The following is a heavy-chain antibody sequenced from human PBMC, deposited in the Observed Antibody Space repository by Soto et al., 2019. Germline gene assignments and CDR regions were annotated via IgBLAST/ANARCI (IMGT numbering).Heavy chain of an antibody. CDR2: IIPIFGTA. D-gene: IGHD5-18*01. CDR3: APQGLPNYYYYGMDA. CDR1: GGTFSSYA. Sequence: QVQLVQSGAEVKKPGSSVKVSCKASGGTFSSYAISWVRQAPGQGLAWMGGIIPIFGTANYAQKFQGRVTITADEATSTAYMELSSLRSEDTAVYYCAPQGLPNYYYYGMDAWGQGTTVTVSS. J-gene: IGHJ6*02. V-gene: IGHV1-69*12.